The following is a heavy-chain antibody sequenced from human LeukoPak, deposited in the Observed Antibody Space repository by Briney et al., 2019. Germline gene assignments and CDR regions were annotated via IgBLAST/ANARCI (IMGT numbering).Heavy chain of an antibody. CDR3: ARERATFLGYCSGGSCPLDY. Sequence: PGGSLRLSCAASGFTFSSYGMHWVRQAPGKGLEWVAVIWYDGSNKYYADSVKGRFTISRGNSKNTLYLQMNSLRAEDTAVYYCARERATFLGYCSGGSCPLDYWGQGTLVTVSS. D-gene: IGHD2-15*01. CDR2: IWYDGSNK. V-gene: IGHV3-33*01. J-gene: IGHJ4*02. CDR1: GFTFSSYG.